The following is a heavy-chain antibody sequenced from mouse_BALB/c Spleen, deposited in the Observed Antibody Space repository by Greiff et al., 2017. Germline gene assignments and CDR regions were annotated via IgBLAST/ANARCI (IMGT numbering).Heavy chain of an antibody. CDR2: INPSTGYT. CDR1: GYTFTSYW. D-gene: IGHD2-14*01. CDR3: ARSYRYDYYAMDY. V-gene: IGHV1-7*01. Sequence: QVQLQQSGAELAKPGASVKMSCKASGYTFTSYWMHWVKQRPGQGLEWIGYINPSTGYTEYNQKFKDKATLTADKSSSTAYMQLSSLTSEDSAVYYCARSYRYDYYAMDYWGQGTSVTVSS. J-gene: IGHJ4*01.